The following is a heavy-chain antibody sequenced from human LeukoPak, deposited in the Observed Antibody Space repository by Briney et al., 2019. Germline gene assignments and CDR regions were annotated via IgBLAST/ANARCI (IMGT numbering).Heavy chain of an antibody. CDR1: GFTVTSNY. V-gene: IGHV3-66*01. CDR3: AIGGVIWRMDV. Sequence: PGGSLRLSCAVSGFTVTSNYMSCVRQAPGKGLEWVSVVYPGGFTYHADSVKGRFTISRDTSKNTVYLQMNSLRAEDTAVYYCAIGGVIWRMDVWGQGTTVTVSS. CDR2: VYPGGFT. J-gene: IGHJ6*02. D-gene: IGHD2/OR15-2a*01.